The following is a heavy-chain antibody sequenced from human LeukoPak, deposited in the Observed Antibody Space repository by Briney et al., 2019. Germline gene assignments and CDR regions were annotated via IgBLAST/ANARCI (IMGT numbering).Heavy chain of an antibody. CDR2: ISSSSSYI. J-gene: IGHJ4*02. V-gene: IGHV3-21*01. CDR1: GFTFSSYS. Sequence: GGSLRLSCAASGFTFSSYSMNWVRQAPGKGLEWVSSISSSSSYIYYADSVKGRFTISRDNAKNSLYLQMNSLRAEDTAVYYCAREDRYDYGPYFDYWGQGTLVTVSS. D-gene: IGHD4-17*01. CDR3: AREDRYDYGPYFDY.